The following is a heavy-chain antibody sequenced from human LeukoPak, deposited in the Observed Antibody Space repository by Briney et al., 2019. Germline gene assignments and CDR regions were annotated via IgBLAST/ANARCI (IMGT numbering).Heavy chain of an antibody. CDR3: ARHTRGVIADTALAY. J-gene: IGHJ4*02. Sequence: GESLKISCKGSGYSFTSYWIDWVRQMPGKGLEWMGIIYPGDSDTRYSPSFQGQVTISADKSISTAYLQWSSLEASDTAMYYCARHTRGVIADTALAYWGQGTLVTVSS. CDR1: GYSFTSYW. CDR2: IYPGDSDT. V-gene: IGHV5-51*01. D-gene: IGHD3-16*02.